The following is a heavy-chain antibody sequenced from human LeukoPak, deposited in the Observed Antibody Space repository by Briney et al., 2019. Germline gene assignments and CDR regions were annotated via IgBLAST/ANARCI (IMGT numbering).Heavy chain of an antibody. J-gene: IGHJ4*02. CDR3: ARGGSIAARPIDY. Sequence: TGGSLRLSCAASGFTFSSYAMHGVRQAPGKGLEYVSAISSNGGSTYYANSVKGRFTISRDNSKNTLFLQMGSLRAEDMAVYYCARGGSIAARPIDYWGQGTLVTVSS. V-gene: IGHV3-64*01. D-gene: IGHD6-6*01. CDR1: GFTFSSYA. CDR2: ISSNGGST.